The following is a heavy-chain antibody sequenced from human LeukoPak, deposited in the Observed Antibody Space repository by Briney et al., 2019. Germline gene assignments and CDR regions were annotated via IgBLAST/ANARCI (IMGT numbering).Heavy chain of an antibody. CDR1: GYTFTSYG. D-gene: IGHD2-2*01. CDR3: ARVRSALTIVVVPAAMEASDAFDI. V-gene: IGHV1-18*04. CDR2: ISAYNGNT. Sequence: SVKVSCKASGYTFTSYGISWVRPAPGQGLEWMGWISAYNGNTNYAQKLQGRVTMTTDTSTSTAYMELRSLRSDDTAVYYCARVRSALTIVVVPAAMEASDAFDIWGQGTMVTVSS. J-gene: IGHJ3*02.